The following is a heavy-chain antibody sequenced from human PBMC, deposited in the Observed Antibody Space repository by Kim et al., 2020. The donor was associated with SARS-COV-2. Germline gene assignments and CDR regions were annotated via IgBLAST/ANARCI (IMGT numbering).Heavy chain of an antibody. D-gene: IGHD3-3*01. CDR3: ARAPRVTIFGVVDWFDP. V-gene: IGHV7-4-1*02. Sequence: ASVKVSCKASGYTFTSYAMNWVRQAPGQGLEWMGWINTNTGNPTYAQGFTGRFVFSLDTSVSTAYLQISSLKAEDTAVYYCARAPRVTIFGVVDWFDPWGQGTLVPVSS. CDR1: GYTFTSYA. J-gene: IGHJ5*02. CDR2: INTNTGNP.